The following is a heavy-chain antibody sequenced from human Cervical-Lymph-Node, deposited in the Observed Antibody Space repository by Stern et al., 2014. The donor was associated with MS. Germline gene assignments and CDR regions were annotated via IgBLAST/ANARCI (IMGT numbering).Heavy chain of an antibody. CDR1: GYTFSNFG. J-gene: IGHJ4*02. CDR3: ARDGHYATTYFDH. V-gene: IGHV1-18*01. Sequence: VQLVQSGPEVKKPGASVKVSCQASGYTFSNFGISWVRPAPGHGLEWMGWIGAFNGNTKYARKLQGRVTMTTDTSTRTAYMELTSLASDDTAVYYCARDGHYATTYFDHWGQGTLVTVSS. D-gene: IGHD2-8*01. CDR2: IGAFNGNT.